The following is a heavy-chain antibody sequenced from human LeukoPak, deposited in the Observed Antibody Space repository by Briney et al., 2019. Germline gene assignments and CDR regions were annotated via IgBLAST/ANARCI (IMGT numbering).Heavy chain of an antibody. CDR2: ISYDGSNK. D-gene: IGHD3-9*01. J-gene: IGHJ4*02. V-gene: IGHV3-30-3*01. Sequence: GGSLRLSCAASGFTFSSYAMHWVRQAPGKGLEWVAVISYDGSNKYYADSVKGRFTISRDNSKNTLYLQMNSLRAEDTAVYYCARLPGYDILTGYTTRVDYWGQGTLVTVSS. CDR1: GFTFSSYA. CDR3: ARLPGYDILTGYTTRVDY.